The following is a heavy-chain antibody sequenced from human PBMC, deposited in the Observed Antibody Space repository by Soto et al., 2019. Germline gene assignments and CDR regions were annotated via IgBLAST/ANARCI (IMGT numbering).Heavy chain of an antibody. CDR1: GGSISSSNW. CDR3: ARVMITFGGVIVTSMGAFDI. CDR2: IYHSGST. J-gene: IGHJ3*02. Sequence: SETLSLTCAVSGGSISSSNWWSWVRQSPGKGLEWIGEIYHSGSTNYNPTLKSRVTISVDKSKNQFSLKLSSVTAADTALYYCARVMITFGGVIVTSMGAFDIWGQGTMVT. D-gene: IGHD3-16*02. V-gene: IGHV4-4*02.